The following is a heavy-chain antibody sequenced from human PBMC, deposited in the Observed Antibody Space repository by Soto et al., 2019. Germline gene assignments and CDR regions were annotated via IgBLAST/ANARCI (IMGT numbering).Heavy chain of an antibody. V-gene: IGHV1-8*01. D-gene: IGHD3-10*01. J-gene: IGHJ4*02. CDR3: ARRLWFGELLVPHFDY. CDR2: MNPNSGNT. Sequence: GASVKVSCKASGYTFTSYDINWVRQATGQGLEWMGWMNPNSGNTGYAQKFQGRVTMTRNTSISTAYMELSSLRSEDTAVYYCARRLWFGELLVPHFDYWGQGTLVTVSS. CDR1: GYTFTSYD.